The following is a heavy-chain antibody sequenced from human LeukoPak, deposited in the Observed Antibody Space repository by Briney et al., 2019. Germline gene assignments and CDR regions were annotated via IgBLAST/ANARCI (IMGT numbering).Heavy chain of an antibody. D-gene: IGHD3-9*01. V-gene: IGHV3-30-3*01. CDR2: ISEDGTNK. Sequence: GGSLRLSCAASGFTLSSYAMQWVRQAPGKGPEWVSGISEDGTNKYHADSVKGRFTISRDNSKNTLHLQMDSLRPEDTAVYYCARSMRGYATLTGYFDFWGQGTLVTVSS. J-gene: IGHJ4*02. CDR1: GFTLSSYA. CDR3: ARSMRGYATLTGYFDF.